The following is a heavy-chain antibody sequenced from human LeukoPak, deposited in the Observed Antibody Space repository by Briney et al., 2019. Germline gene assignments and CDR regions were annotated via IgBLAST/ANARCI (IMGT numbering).Heavy chain of an antibody. CDR2: IRYDGSNK. Sequence: GGSLRLSCAASVFTFSNAWMSWVRQAPGKGLEWVAFIRYDGSNKYYADSVKGRFTISRDNSKNSLYLQMNSLRAGDTAVYYCARDLGYCSRTSCSVDYGDYGGYFDYWGQGTLVTFSS. D-gene: IGHD2-2*01. J-gene: IGHJ4*02. CDR1: VFTFSNAW. CDR3: ARDLGYCSRTSCSVDYGDYGGYFDY. V-gene: IGHV3-30*02.